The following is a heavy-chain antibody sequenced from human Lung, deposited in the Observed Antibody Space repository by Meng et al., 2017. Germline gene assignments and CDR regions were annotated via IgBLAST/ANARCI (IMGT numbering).Heavy chain of an antibody. V-gene: IGHV4-30-4*01. J-gene: IGHJ2*01. Sequence: QVQLQEEGPGLVKPSQTLSLTCTVSGGSISSSNYYWSWIRQPPGKGLEWSGHIYNSGSTYYNPSLKSRITISEDTSKNQFSLKLSSVTAADTAVYYCARGQKGYFDLWGRGTLVTVSS. CDR2: IYNSGST. CDR3: ARGQKGYFDL. CDR1: GGSISSSNYY.